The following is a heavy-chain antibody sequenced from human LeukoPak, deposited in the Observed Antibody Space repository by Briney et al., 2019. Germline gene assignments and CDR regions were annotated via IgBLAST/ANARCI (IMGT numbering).Heavy chain of an antibody. Sequence: SETLSLTCAVYGGSFSGYYWSWIRQPPGKGLGWIGEINHSGSTNYNPSLKSRVTISVDTSKNQFSLKLSSVTAADTAVYYCARVHLNLHIDYWGQGTLVTVSS. V-gene: IGHV4-34*01. J-gene: IGHJ4*02. CDR1: GGSFSGYY. CDR2: INHSGST. CDR3: ARVHLNLHIDY. D-gene: IGHD4-11*01.